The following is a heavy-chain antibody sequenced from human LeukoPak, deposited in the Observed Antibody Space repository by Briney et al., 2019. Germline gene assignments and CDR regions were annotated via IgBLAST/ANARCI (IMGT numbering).Heavy chain of an antibody. CDR2: INSDGSST. Sequence: PGGSLRLSCAASGFTFSSYGMSWVRQAPGKGLVWVSRINSDGSSTSYADSVKGRFTISRDNAKNTLYLQMNSLRAEDTAVYYCARDGMGFGELLSHWGQGTLVTVSS. CDR1: GFTFSSYG. CDR3: ARDGMGFGELLSH. J-gene: IGHJ4*02. V-gene: IGHV3-74*01. D-gene: IGHD3-10*01.